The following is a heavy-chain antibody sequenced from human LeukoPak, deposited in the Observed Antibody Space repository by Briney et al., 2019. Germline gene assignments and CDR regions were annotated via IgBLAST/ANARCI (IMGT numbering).Heavy chain of an antibody. J-gene: IGHJ4*02. CDR1: GGTFSSYA. V-gene: IGHV1-69*13. CDR3: ITIITVGGVIGEGLY. CDR2: IIPIFGTA. D-gene: IGHD3-16*02. Sequence: ASVKVSCKASGGTFSSYAISWVRQAPGQGLEWMGGIIPIFGTANYAQKFQGRVTITADESTSTAYMELSSLRSEDTAVYYCITIITVGGVIGEGLYWGQGTLVTVSS.